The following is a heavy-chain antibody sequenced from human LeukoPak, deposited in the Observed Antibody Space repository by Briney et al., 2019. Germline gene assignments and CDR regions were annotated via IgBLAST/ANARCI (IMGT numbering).Heavy chain of an antibody. J-gene: IGHJ4*02. Sequence: SETLSLTCEVSGGSISSGGYSWSWIRQPPGKGLEWIGYIYHSGSTYYNPSLKSRVTISVDRSKNQFSLKLSSVTAADTAVYYCGRVGGSGSYGYWGQGTLVTVSS. V-gene: IGHV4-30-2*01. CDR1: GGSISSGGYS. CDR2: IYHSGST. D-gene: IGHD3-10*01. CDR3: GRVGGSGSYGY.